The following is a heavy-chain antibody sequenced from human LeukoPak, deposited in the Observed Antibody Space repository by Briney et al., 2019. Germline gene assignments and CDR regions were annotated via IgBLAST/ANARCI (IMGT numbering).Heavy chain of an antibody. J-gene: IGHJ4*02. CDR2: ISSSSSYI. V-gene: IGHV3-21*01. Sequence: SAGSLRLSCAASGFTFSSYSMNWVRQAPGKGLGWVSSISSSSSYIYYADSVKGRFTISRDNAKNSLYLQMNSLRAEDTAVYYCAREGGEVYFDYWGQGTLVTVSS. CDR1: GFTFSSYS. D-gene: IGHD3-16*01. CDR3: AREGGEVYFDY.